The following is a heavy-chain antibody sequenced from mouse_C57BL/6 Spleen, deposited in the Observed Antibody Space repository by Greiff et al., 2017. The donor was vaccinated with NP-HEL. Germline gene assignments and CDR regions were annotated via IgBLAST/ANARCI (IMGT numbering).Heavy chain of an antibody. CDR3: ARRPWFAY. J-gene: IGHJ3*01. V-gene: IGHV1-50*01. CDR1: GYTFTSYW. CDR2: IDPSDSYT. Sequence: QVQLQQPGAELVKPGASVKLSCKASGYTFTSYWMQWVKQRPGQGLEWIGEIDPSDSYTNYNQKFKGKATLTVDTSSSTAYMQLSSLTSEDSAVYYCARRPWFAYWGKGTLVTVSA.